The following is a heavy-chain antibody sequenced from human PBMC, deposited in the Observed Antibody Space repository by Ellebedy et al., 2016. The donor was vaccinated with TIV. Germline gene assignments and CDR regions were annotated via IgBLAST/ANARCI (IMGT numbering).Heavy chain of an antibody. CDR2: INEYGVFT. J-gene: IGHJ4*02. D-gene: IGHD3-10*01. CDR3: ARDIVIGSGSVDQ. CDR1: GFTITSHW. Sequence: GESLKISXVASGFTITSHWMHWVRQAPGKGLVWVGRINEYGVFTNYADAVKGRFTISRDSAKNTVYLQMNSLTVEDTAIYFCARDIVIGSGSVDQWGQGTLVNVST. V-gene: IGHV3-74*01.